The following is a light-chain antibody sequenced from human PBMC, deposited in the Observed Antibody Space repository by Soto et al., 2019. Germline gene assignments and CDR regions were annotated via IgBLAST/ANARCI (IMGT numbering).Light chain of an antibody. CDR2: EVY. V-gene: IGLV2-8*01. Sequence: QSVLTQPPSASGSPGQSVTISCAGTTSDIGGYNFVSWYQQHPGQAPKLMIYEVYKRPSGVPDRFSGSKSDNTASLTVSGLQAEDEADYYCSSYAASDNFVVFGGGTKLTVL. CDR3: SSYAASDNFVV. CDR1: TSDIGGYNF. J-gene: IGLJ2*01.